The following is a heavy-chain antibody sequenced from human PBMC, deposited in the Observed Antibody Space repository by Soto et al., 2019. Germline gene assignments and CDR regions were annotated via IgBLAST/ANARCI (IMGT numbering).Heavy chain of an antibody. J-gene: IGHJ4*02. CDR3: AKDDGIAARARVWVPAPSIRPFQCY. CDR1: GFTFSSYG. CDR2: ISYDGSNK. Sequence: QVQLVESGGGVVQPGRSLRLSCAASGFTFSSYGMHWVRQAPGKGLEWVAVISYDGSNKYYADSVKGRFTISRDNSKNTLYLQMNSLRAEDTAVYYCAKDDGIAARARVWVPAPSIRPFQCYLGPGTLVTVSS. D-gene: IGHD6-6*01. V-gene: IGHV3-30*18.